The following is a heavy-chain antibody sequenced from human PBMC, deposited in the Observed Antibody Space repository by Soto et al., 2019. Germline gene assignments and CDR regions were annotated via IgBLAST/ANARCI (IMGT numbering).Heavy chain of an antibody. CDR3: ARVFDSSGFFYISDY. CDR2: IYHTGNT. D-gene: IGHD3-22*01. Sequence: PSETLSLTCTVSGGSISRGYYWSWIRQHPGEGLEWIGFIYHTGNTFYNPSLESRVTISVDTSKKHFSLELTSATAADTAVYYCARVFDSSGFFYISDYWGQGTLVTVSS. J-gene: IGHJ4*02. CDR1: GGSISRGYY. V-gene: IGHV4-31*03.